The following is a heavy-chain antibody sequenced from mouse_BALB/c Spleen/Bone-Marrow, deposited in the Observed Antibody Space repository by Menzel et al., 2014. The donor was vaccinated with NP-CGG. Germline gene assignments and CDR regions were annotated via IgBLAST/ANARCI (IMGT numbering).Heavy chain of an antibody. CDR1: GYAFSSYW. CDR3: AKVTTGCAY. D-gene: IGHD2-2*01. Sequence: QVQLQQSGAELVRPWSSVKISCKASGYAFSSYWVTWVKQRPGQGLEWIGQIYPGDGDTNYNGKFKDKVTLTADKSSSAAYMQLSSLTSEDSAVYFWAKVTTGCAYWGQGALVTVAA. J-gene: IGHJ3*01. V-gene: IGHV1-80*01. CDR2: IYPGDGDT.